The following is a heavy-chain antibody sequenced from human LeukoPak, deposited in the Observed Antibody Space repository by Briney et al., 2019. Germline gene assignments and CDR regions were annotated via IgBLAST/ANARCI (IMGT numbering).Heavy chain of an antibody. D-gene: IGHD2/OR15-2a*01. V-gene: IGHV3-21*01. J-gene: IGHJ6*02. CDR2: ISPVSSYT. Sequence: GGSLRLSCLASGFSFNSYTMNWVHEAPGKGLEWVSTISPVSSYTWYAESVKGRFTISRDNPKNSLYLQMDSLRAEDTAVYYCVRDVSRRIGMDVWGQGTTVTVSS. CDR3: VRDVSRRIGMDV. CDR1: GFSFNSYT.